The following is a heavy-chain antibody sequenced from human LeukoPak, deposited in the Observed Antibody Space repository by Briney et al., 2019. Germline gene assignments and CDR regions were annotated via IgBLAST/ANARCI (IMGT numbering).Heavy chain of an antibody. Sequence: SETLSLTCAVSGGSISSYYWSWIRQPAGKGLEWIGRMYTRGSTNYNPSLKSRATMSVDTSKNQFSLKLRSVTAADTAVYYCARTPEYYYDSRGYYRNDAFDIWGQGTMVIVSS. D-gene: IGHD3-22*01. CDR2: MYTRGST. CDR3: ARTPEYYYDSRGYYRNDAFDI. J-gene: IGHJ3*02. V-gene: IGHV4-4*07. CDR1: GGSISSYY.